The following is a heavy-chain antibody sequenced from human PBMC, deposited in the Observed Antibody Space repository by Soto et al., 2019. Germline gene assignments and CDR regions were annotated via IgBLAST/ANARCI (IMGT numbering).Heavy chain of an antibody. J-gene: IGHJ6*02. V-gene: IGHV4-30-4*01. Sequence: PSETLSLTCTVSGGSISSGDYYWSWIRQPPGKGLEWIGYIYYSGSTYYNPSLKSRVTISVDTSKNQFSLKLSSVTAADTAVYYCPRARGYCSSTSCYTLYGMDVWGQGTTVNVSS. D-gene: IGHD2-2*02. CDR1: GGSISSGDYY. CDR3: PRARGYCSSTSCYTLYGMDV. CDR2: IYYSGST.